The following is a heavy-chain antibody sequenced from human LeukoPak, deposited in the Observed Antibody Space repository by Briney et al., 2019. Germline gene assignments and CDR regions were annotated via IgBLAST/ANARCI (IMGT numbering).Heavy chain of an antibody. V-gene: IGHV3-23*01. CDR1: GFTFSAYA. J-gene: IGHJ4*02. D-gene: IGHD3-10*01. Sequence: GGSLRLSCAASGFTFSAYAMNWVRQAPGKGLEWVSAISDSGGRTYYADSVKGRFTLSRDNSKNRLYLQMNSLRGDDTAVYYCATSRFFWGQGDLVTVSS. CDR2: ISDSGGRT. CDR3: ATSRFF.